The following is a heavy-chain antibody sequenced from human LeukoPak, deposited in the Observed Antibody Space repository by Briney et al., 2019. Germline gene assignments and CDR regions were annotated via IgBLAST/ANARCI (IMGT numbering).Heavy chain of an antibody. CDR3: ARVTSDSSGWYHFDY. D-gene: IGHD6-19*01. CDR1: VFTFSDSY. V-gene: IGHV3-11*01. J-gene: IGHJ4*02. CDR2: ISGSGHDI. Sequence: GGSLRLSCAASVFTFSDSYMTWVRQAPGKGVEWVAYISGSGHDINYSDSVKGRFTISRDNAKNSLYLQMSSLRAEDTAVYYSARVTSDSSGWYHFDYWGQGTLVTVSS.